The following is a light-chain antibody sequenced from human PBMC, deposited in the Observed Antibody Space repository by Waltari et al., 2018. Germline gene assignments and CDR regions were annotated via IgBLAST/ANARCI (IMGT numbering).Light chain of an antibody. CDR1: QGINSY. CDR2: CAS. CDR3: QQYNNSPLT. V-gene: IGKV1-33*01. Sequence: DVQMTQSPSSLSASVGDSVTITCRASQGINSYLSWLQQKPGKAPKPLIYCASNLETGVPSRFNGSRSGTDFTLTITSLQPEDIGTYFCQQYNNSPLTFGGGTKVEIK. J-gene: IGKJ4*01.